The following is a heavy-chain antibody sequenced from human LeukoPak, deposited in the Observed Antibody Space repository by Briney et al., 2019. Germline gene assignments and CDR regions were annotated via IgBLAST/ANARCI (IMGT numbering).Heavy chain of an antibody. V-gene: IGHV1-8*01. D-gene: IGHD3-3*01. J-gene: IGHJ6*03. Sequence: GASVKVSCKASGYTFTSYDINWVRQATGQGLEWMGWMNPNSGNTGYAQKFQGRVTMTRNTSISTAYMELSGLRSEDTAVYYCARVPLRRADFWSGLHPIMDVWGKGTTVTVSS. CDR2: MNPNSGNT. CDR3: ARVPLRRADFWSGLHPIMDV. CDR1: GYTFTSYD.